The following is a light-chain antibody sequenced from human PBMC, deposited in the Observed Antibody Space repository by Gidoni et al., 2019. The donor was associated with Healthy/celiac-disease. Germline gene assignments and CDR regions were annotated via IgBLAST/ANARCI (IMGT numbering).Light chain of an antibody. CDR3: QQYNNWPPAT. J-gene: IGKJ3*01. Sequence: EIAMTQSPATLSVSPGERATLSCRASQSVSSNLAWYQQKPGQAPRLLIYGASTRATGIPARFSGSGSGTEFTLTISSLQSEDFAVYYCQQYNNWPPATFGPXTKVNIK. V-gene: IGKV3-15*01. CDR1: QSVSSN. CDR2: GAS.